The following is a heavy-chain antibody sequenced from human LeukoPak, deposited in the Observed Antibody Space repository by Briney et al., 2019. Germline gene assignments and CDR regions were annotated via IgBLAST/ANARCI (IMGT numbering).Heavy chain of an antibody. J-gene: IGHJ4*02. V-gene: IGHV1-2*02. Sequence: GASVTVSCTASGYTFTFYYMHWVRQAPGQGLEWMGWINPNSGGTNYAQKFQGRVTMTRDTSISTAYMELSRLRSDDTAVYYCAREKSYDILTGYYNPLKYWGQGTLVTVSS. CDR3: AREKSYDILTGYYNPLKY. D-gene: IGHD3-9*01. CDR1: GYTFTFYY. CDR2: INPNSGGT.